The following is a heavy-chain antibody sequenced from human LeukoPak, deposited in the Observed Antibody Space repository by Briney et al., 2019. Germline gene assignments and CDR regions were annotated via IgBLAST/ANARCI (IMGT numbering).Heavy chain of an antibody. D-gene: IGHD5-12*01. Sequence: PSQTLSLTCTVSGGSISSGDYYWSWIRQPPGKGLEWIGYIYYSGSTYYNPSLKSRVTISVDTSKNQFSLKLSSVTAADTAVYHCAREVATDNGAFDIWGQGTMVTVSS. CDR2: IYYSGST. CDR3: AREVATDNGAFDI. CDR1: GGSISSGDYY. J-gene: IGHJ3*02. V-gene: IGHV4-30-4*01.